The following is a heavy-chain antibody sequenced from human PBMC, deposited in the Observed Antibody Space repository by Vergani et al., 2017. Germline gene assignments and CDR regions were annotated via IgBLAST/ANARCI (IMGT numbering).Heavy chain of an antibody. D-gene: IGHD3-3*01. CDR3: ARSARFVTTIFGVAPPPPDY. Sequence: VQLVESGGGVVQPGRSLRLSCAASGFTFSSYSMNWVRQAPGKGLEWVSSISSSSSYIYYADSVKGRFTISRDNAKNSLYLQMNSLRAEDTAVYYCARSARFVTTIFGVAPPPPDYWGQGTLVTVSS. CDR2: ISSSSSYI. J-gene: IGHJ4*02. V-gene: IGHV3-21*01. CDR1: GFTFSSYS.